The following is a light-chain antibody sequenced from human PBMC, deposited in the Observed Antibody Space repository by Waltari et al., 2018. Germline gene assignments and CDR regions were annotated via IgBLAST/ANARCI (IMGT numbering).Light chain of an antibody. J-gene: IGLJ3*02. CDR3: ASWDDSLSVLL. CDR1: RTNNGSNY. Sequence: QSVLTQPPSASGTPGQRVTISCSGSRTNNGSNYVYWYQQLSGMAPKLLIFTNNQRPSGVPDRFSGSKSGTSASLAISGLRSEDEGDYYCASWDDSLSVLLFGGGTKLTVL. CDR2: TNN. V-gene: IGLV1-47*01.